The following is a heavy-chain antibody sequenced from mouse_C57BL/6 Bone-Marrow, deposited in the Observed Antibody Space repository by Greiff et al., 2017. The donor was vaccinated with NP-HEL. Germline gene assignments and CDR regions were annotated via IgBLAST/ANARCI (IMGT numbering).Heavy chain of an antibody. V-gene: IGHV1-85*01. CDR3: AREGYSYAMDY. CDR1: GYTFTSYD. J-gene: IGHJ4*01. Sequence: QVHVKQSGPELVKPGASVKLSCKASGYTFTSYDINWVKQRPGPGLEWIGWIYPRDGSTKYNEKFKGKATLTVDTSSSTAYMELHSLTSEDSAVYFCAREGYSYAMDYWGQGTSVTVSS. CDR2: IYPRDGST. D-gene: IGHD2-3*01.